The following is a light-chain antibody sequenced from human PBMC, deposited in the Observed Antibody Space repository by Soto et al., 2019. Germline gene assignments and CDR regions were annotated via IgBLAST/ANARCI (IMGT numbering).Light chain of an antibody. CDR3: SSYTNSSTLDV. CDR1: TSDVGAYNY. J-gene: IGLJ1*01. CDR2: DVS. V-gene: IGLV2-14*01. Sequence: QSVLTQPASVSGSPGQSIAISCTGTTSDVGAYNYVSWYQQHPGKAPKLMIFDVSRRPSGVSDRFSGSKSGNTASLTISGRQAADEADYYCSSYTNSSTLDVFGTGTKLTVL.